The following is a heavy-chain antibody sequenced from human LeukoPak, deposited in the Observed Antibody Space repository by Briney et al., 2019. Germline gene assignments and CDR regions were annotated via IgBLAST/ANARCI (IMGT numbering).Heavy chain of an antibody. D-gene: IGHD2/OR15-2a*01. CDR2: INHSGST. V-gene: IGHV4-34*01. CDR3: ATNRGKRYYYYGMDV. CDR1: GVSFSGYY. J-gene: IGHJ6*04. Sequence: SETLSLTCAVYGVSFSGYYWSWLRQPPGKGLEWFGEINHSGSTNYNPSLKSRVTISVDTSKNQFSLKLSSVTAADTAVYYCATNRGKRYYYYGMDVWGKGTTVTVSS.